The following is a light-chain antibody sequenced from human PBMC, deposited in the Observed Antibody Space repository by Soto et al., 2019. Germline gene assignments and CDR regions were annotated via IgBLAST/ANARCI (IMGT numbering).Light chain of an antibody. V-gene: IGLV2-18*01. Sequence: QSALTQPPSVSGSPGQSVTISCTGTSSDVGSYNRVSWYQQPPGTATKLMIDEVSNRPSGVPDRFYGSKSGNTASLTISGLQAEDEADYYCSLYTSSSTSWVFGGGTNLTVL. CDR1: SSDVGSYNR. CDR3: SLYTSSSTSWV. J-gene: IGLJ3*02. CDR2: EVS.